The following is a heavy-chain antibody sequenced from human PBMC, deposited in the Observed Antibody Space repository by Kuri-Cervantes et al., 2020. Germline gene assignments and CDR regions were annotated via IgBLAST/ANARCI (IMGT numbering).Heavy chain of an antibody. J-gene: IGHJ3*02. V-gene: IGHV3-30-3*01. D-gene: IGHD3-22*01. CDR2: ISYDGSNK. CDR1: GFTFSSYA. Sequence: GGSLRLSCAASGFTFSSYAMHWVRQAPGKGLEWVAVISYDGSNKYYADSVKGRFTISRDNAKNSLYLQMNSLRAEDTAVYYCARESDSSGYYGPMRAFDIWGQGTMVTVSS. CDR3: ARESDSSGYYGPMRAFDI.